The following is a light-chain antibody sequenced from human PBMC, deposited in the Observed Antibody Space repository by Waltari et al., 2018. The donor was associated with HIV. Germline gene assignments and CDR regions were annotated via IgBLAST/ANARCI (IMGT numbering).Light chain of an antibody. CDR3: QVWDSGSDHYV. J-gene: IGLJ1*01. CDR1: NVEANS. V-gene: IGLV3-21*01. Sequence: SYLLTQPPSVSVAPGQTASITCGGDNVEANSVHWYQQKSGQAPALVIYADDDRPSGIPERFSGSNSGSTATLTITRVEAGDEADYYCQVWDSGSDHYVFGTGTKVTVL. CDR2: ADD.